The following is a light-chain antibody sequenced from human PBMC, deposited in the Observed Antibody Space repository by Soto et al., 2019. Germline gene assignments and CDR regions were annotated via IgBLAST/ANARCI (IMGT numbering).Light chain of an antibody. V-gene: IGKV1-5*03. CDR1: QSISSW. Sequence: DIQMTQSPSTLSASVGDRVTITCRASQSISSWLVWYQQKPGQAPKLLIYKASSLASGVPSRFSGSESGTEFTLTISSLQPDDFATYYCQQYNSYSPYTFGQGTKLEIK. J-gene: IGKJ2*01. CDR2: KAS. CDR3: QQYNSYSPYT.